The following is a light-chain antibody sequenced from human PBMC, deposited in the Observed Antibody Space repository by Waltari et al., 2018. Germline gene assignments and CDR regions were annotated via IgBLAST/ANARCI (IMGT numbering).Light chain of an antibody. Sequence: DLVMTQSPLSLPVTPGEPASISCMSSQSLLHSNGYNYLDWYLQKPGQSPQLLIYFGSNRASGVPDRFSGSGSGTDFTLKISRVEAEDVGVYYCMQALQTLLTFGGGTKVEIK. CDR2: FGS. CDR1: QSLLHSNGYNY. CDR3: MQALQTLLT. V-gene: IGKV2-28*01. J-gene: IGKJ4*01.